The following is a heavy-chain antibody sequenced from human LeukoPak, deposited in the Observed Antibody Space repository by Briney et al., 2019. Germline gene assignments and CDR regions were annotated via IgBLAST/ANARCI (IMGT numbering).Heavy chain of an antibody. V-gene: IGHV3-23*01. Sequence: GGSLRLSCAASGFTFSSYAMSWVRQAPGKGLEWVSAISGSGGSTYYADSVKGRFTISRDNSKNTLYLQVNSLRAEDTAVYYCAKDQAWFGELDYWGQGTLVTVSS. D-gene: IGHD3-10*01. CDR3: AKDQAWFGELDY. CDR2: ISGSGGST. J-gene: IGHJ4*02. CDR1: GFTFSSYA.